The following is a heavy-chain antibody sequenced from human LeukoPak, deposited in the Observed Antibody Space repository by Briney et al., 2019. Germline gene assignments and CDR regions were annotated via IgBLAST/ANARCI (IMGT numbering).Heavy chain of an antibody. CDR2: TYYRSKWYY. CDR3: ARAGGDYGDLYFDY. V-gene: IGHV6-1*01. D-gene: IGHD4-17*01. J-gene: IGHJ4*02. CDR1: GDSVSTDSGA. Sequence: KQSQTLSLTCAISGDSVSTDSGAWNWIRQSPSRGLEWLGRTYYRSKWYYDYAVSVKSRITINPDTSKNQFSLQLNSVTPEDAAVYYCARAGGDYGDLYFDYWGQGTLVTVSS.